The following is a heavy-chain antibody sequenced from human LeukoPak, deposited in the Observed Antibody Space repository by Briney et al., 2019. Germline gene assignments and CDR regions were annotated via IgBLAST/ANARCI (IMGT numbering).Heavy chain of an antibody. D-gene: IGHD1-7*01. Sequence: KPGGSLRLSCAASGFTFSSYCMNWVRQAPGKGLEWVSSISSSSSYIYYADSVKGRFTISRDNAKNSLYLQMNSLRAEDTAVYYCASLGRNGVELSSGYWGQGTLVTVSS. V-gene: IGHV3-21*01. CDR1: GFTFSSYC. J-gene: IGHJ4*02. CDR3: ASLGRNGVELSSGY. CDR2: ISSSSSYI.